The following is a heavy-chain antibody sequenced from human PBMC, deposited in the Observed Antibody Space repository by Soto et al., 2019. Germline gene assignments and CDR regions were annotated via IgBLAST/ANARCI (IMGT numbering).Heavy chain of an antibody. D-gene: IGHD5-12*01. J-gene: IGHJ3*02. V-gene: IGHV3-23*01. CDR2: LSRGGAST. CDR1: GFTFSSHG. CDR3: ARDGKYRPDGFDI. Sequence: EAQLLESGGGSVQPGGSLRLSCAASGFTFSSHGMSWIRQAPGKGLEWISGLSRGGASTYYVDSVKGRFTISRDNAKNCIGLIMKRLTVEDTALCYCARDGKYRPDGFDIWGQGTMVTVSS.